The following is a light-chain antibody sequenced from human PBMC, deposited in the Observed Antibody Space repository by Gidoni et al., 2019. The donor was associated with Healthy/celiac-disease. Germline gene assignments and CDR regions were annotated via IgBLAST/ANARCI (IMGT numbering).Light chain of an antibody. CDR3: QQYYSYPFT. CDR1: QGISSY. J-gene: IGKJ3*01. CDR2: AAS. Sequence: AILMTPSPSSFSASTGDRVTITCRASQGISSYLAWYQQKPGKAPKLLIYAASTLQSGVPTRFSGSGSGTDFTLTISCLQSEDFATYYCQQYYSYPFTFGPGTKVDIK. V-gene: IGKV1-8*01.